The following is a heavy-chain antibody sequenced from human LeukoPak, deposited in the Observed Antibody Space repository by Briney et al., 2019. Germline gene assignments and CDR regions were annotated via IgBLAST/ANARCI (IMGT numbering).Heavy chain of an antibody. V-gene: IGHV3-7*01. J-gene: IGHJ6*02. CDR3: ARTTEPLYYYYYGMDV. Sequence: GGSLRLSCAASGFTFSSYWMSWVRQAPGKGLVWVANIKQDGSEKYYVDSVKGRFTISRDNAKNSLYLQMNSLRAEDTAVYYCARTTEPLYYYYYGMDVWGQGTTVTVSS. CDR2: IKQDGSEK. CDR1: GFTFSSYW. D-gene: IGHD4-17*01.